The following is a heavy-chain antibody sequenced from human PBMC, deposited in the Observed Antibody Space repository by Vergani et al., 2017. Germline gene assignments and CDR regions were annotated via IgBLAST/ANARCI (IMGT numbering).Heavy chain of an antibody. D-gene: IGHD3-22*01. CDR3: ARGPSVVQGHYLYYYSYFMDV. CDR1: GDSMNNYY. V-gene: IGHV4-59*01. CDR2: IYLGGTT. Sequence: QVHLQEAGPGLVKPAETLSLTCTVSGDSMNNYYWNWIRQTPGKGLECIGYIYLGGTTTYNPSLESRVSLSADTSKIQFSLQLTSVTAADTAVYYCARGPSVVQGHYLYYYSYFMDVWGKGTTVTVSS. J-gene: IGHJ6*03.